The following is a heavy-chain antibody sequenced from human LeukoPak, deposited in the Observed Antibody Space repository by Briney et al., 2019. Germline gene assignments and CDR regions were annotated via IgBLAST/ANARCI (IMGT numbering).Heavy chain of an antibody. Sequence: ASVQVSCKASGYSFTRYGISWVRQSPGQGLEWMGWISVYNGNTNYAQKLQGRVTMTTDTSTSTAYMELRSLRSDDTAVYYCARDCDRSGYYCYWGQGTLVTVSS. J-gene: IGHJ4*02. V-gene: IGHV1-18*01. D-gene: IGHD3-22*01. CDR2: ISVYNGNT. CDR1: GYSFTRYG. CDR3: ARDCDRSGYYCY.